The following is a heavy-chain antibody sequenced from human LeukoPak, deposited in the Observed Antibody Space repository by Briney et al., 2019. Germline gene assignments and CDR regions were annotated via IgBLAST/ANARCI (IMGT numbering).Heavy chain of an antibody. V-gene: IGHV4-59*01. CDR1: GGSITPYY. CDR3: ARPSNCGRGCYSGGFGFDY. Sequence: SATLSLTCTVSGGSITPYYWSWIRQPPGKGLEWIGYIYSSGDTNYNPSLKSRVTISVDTSKNQISLRLSSVTAADTAVYYCARPSNCGRGCYSGGFGFDYWGQGTLVTVSS. J-gene: IGHJ4*02. CDR2: IYSSGDT. D-gene: IGHD2-21*02.